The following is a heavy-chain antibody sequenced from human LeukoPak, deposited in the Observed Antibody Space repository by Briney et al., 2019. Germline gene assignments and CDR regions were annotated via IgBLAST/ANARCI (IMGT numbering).Heavy chain of an antibody. D-gene: IGHD2-15*01. CDR1: GGSISSYY. Sequence: PSETLFLTCTVSGGSISSYYWSWIRQPPGKGLEWIGYIYYSGSTNYNPSLESRVTISVDTSKNQFSLKLSSVTAADTAVYYCARGLYCSGGSCYSGLGWWGQGTLVTVSS. CDR3: ARGLYCSGGSCYSGLGW. J-gene: IGHJ4*02. CDR2: IYYSGST. V-gene: IGHV4-59*01.